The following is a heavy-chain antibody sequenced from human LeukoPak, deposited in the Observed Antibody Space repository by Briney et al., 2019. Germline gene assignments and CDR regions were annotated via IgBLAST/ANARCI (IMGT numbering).Heavy chain of an antibody. V-gene: IGHV1-18*01. D-gene: IGHD3-22*01. Sequence: ASVKVSCKASGYTFTSYGISGVRQAPGQGLEWMGWISAYNGNTNYVQKLQGRVTMTTDTSTSTAYMELRSLRSDDTAVYYCARDPAQRNYYYDSSGYVYFDYWGQGTLVTVSS. J-gene: IGHJ4*02. CDR2: ISAYNGNT. CDR3: ARDPAQRNYYYDSSGYVYFDY. CDR1: GYTFTSYG.